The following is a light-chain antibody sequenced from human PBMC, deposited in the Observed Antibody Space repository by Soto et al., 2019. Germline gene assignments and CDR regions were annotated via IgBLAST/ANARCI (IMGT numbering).Light chain of an antibody. CDR2: DAT. Sequence: EIVLTQSTATLALSPGERATRSCRTSQSVRRYLAWYQQKPGQAPRLLIYDATNRATGIPARFSGSGSGTDFSLTISSLEPEDFAVYYCQQRSNWPLTFGGGTRVEIK. V-gene: IGKV3-11*01. CDR3: QQRSNWPLT. J-gene: IGKJ4*01. CDR1: QSVRRY.